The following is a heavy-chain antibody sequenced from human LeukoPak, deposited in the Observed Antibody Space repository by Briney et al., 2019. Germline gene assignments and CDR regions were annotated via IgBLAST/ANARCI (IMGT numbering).Heavy chain of an antibody. CDR3: AICNEPAGNFDY. V-gene: IGHV1-24*01. J-gene: IGHJ4*02. Sequence: PLASVKVSCKVSGYTLTELSMHWVRQAPGKGLEWMGGFDPEDGETIYAQKFQGRVTMTEDTSTDTAYMELSSLRSEDTAVYYCAICNEPAGNFDYWGQGTLVIVSS. CDR1: GYTLTELS. CDR2: FDPEDGET. D-gene: IGHD1-1*01.